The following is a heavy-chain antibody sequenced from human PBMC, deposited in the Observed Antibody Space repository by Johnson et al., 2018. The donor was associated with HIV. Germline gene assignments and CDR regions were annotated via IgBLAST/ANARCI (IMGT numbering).Heavy chain of an antibody. CDR3: ARDKVLGYTFGSPRDGCDM. V-gene: IGHV3-7*03. Sequence: VQLVESGGGLVRPGGSLRLSCAASGFSFRSYWMSWVRQAPGKGLEWVANIKQDGSEKKYVDSVKGRFTISRDNAKNSLYLQMNSLRAEDTAVYYCARDKVLGYTFGSPRDGCDMWGQGTMVTVSS. J-gene: IGHJ3*02. D-gene: IGHD3-3*01. CDR1: GFSFRSYW. CDR2: IKQDGSEK.